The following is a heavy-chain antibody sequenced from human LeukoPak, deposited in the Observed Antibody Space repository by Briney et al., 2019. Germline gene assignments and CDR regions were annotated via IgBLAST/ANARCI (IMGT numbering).Heavy chain of an antibody. Sequence: PGGSLRLSCAASGFTFSSYAMSWVRQAPGKGLEWVSAISGSGGSTYYADSVKGRFTISRDNANNSLYLQMNSLRAEDTAVYYCARLLILTGYGYWFDPWGQGTLVTVSS. CDR2: ISGSGGST. V-gene: IGHV3-23*01. J-gene: IGHJ5*02. D-gene: IGHD3-9*01. CDR1: GFTFSSYA. CDR3: ARLLILTGYGYWFDP.